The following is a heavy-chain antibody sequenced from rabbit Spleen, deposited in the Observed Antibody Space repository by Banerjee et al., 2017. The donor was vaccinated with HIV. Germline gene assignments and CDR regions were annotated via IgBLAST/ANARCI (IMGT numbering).Heavy chain of an antibody. J-gene: IGHJ4*01. CDR3: ARDLVGVIGWNFYL. D-gene: IGHD1-1*01. Sequence: QEQLVESGGGLVQPEGSLTLTCKASGFSFGDRDVMCWVRQAPGKGLEWIACINAATANPVYATWAKGRFTISRTSSTTVTLRMTSLTAADTATYFCARDLVGVIGWNFYLWGPGTLVTVS. V-gene: IGHV1S45*01. CDR1: GFSFGDRDV. CDR2: INAATANP.